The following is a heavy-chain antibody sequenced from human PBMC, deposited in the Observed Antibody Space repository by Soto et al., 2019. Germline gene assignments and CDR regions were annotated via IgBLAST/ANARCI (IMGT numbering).Heavy chain of an antibody. CDR3: ARGTSPSSDY. D-gene: IGHD2-2*01. CDR2: ISSSSSTI. J-gene: IGHJ4*02. CDR1: GFTFSSYS. Sequence: GGSLRLSCAASGFTFSSYSMNWVRQAPGKGLEWVSYISSSSSTIYYADSVKGRFTISRDNAKNSLYLQMNSLRAEDTAVYYCARGTSPSSDYWGQGTLVTVSS. V-gene: IGHV3-48*01.